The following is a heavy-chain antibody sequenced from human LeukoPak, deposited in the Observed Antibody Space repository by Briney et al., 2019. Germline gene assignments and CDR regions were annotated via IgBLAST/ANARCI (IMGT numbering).Heavy chain of an antibody. CDR2: INWNGGST. Sequence: PGRSLRLSCAASGFTFSSYGMSWVRQAPGKGLEWVSGINWNGGSTGYADSVKGRFTISRDNAKNSLYLQMNSLRAEDTALYHCASKRGSYYYDSSGYPFDYWGQGTLVTVSS. V-gene: IGHV3-20*01. D-gene: IGHD3-22*01. CDR1: GFTFSSYG. CDR3: ASKRGSYYYDSSGYPFDY. J-gene: IGHJ4*02.